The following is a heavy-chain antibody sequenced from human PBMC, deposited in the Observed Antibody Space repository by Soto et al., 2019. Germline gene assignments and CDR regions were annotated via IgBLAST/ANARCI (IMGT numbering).Heavy chain of an antibody. Sequence: GGSLRLSCAASGFTFSSYSMNWVRQAPGKGLEWVSSISGSSSCIYYADSVKGRFTISRDNSKNTLYLQMNSLRAEDKAIYYCSNRDNSNYGGFFDYWGQGTVVTVSS. CDR1: GFTFSSYS. V-gene: IGHV3-21*01. D-gene: IGHD4-4*01. CDR2: ISGSSSCI. J-gene: IGHJ4*02. CDR3: SNRDNSNYGGFFDY.